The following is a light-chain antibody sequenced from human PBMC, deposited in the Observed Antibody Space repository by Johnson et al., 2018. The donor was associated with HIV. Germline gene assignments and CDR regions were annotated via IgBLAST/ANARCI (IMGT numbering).Light chain of an antibody. Sequence: QSVLTQPPSVSAAPGQKVTISCSGSSSNIGNNYVSWYQQLPGTAPKLLIYENNKRPSGIPDRFSGSKSGTSATLGITGLQTGDEADYYCGTWDISLSVGYAFGTGTKVTVL. V-gene: IGLV1-51*02. CDR2: ENN. J-gene: IGLJ1*01. CDR1: SSNIGNNY. CDR3: GTWDISLSVGYA.